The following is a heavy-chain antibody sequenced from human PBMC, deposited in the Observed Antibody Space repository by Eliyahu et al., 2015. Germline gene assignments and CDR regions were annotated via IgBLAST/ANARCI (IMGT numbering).Heavy chain of an antibody. J-gene: IGHJ4*02. CDR3: ARQASPTDIDY. Sequence: EVQLVQSGAEVKKPGESLKISCKXSGYNFHSYGIGWVRQMPGKGLDWLGIIYPGDSDTKYSPSVQGQVTISVDKSTTTAYLQLSSLKASDTAMYYCARQASPTDIDYWGQGTLVTVSS. CDR1: GYNFHSYG. CDR2: IYPGDSDT. V-gene: IGHV5-51*01.